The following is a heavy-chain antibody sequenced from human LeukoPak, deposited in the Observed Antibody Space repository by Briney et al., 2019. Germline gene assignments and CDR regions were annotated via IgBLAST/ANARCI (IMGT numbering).Heavy chain of an antibody. D-gene: IGHD3-9*01. CDR3: ARAGGDILTGPYYYYMDV. Sequence: ASVKVSCKASGYTFTGYYMHWVRQAPGQGLEWMGWINPNSGGTNYALKFQGRVTMTRDTSISTAYMGLSRLRSDDTAVYYCARAGGDILTGPYYYYMDVWGKGTTVTVSS. CDR1: GYTFTGYY. CDR2: INPNSGGT. J-gene: IGHJ6*03. V-gene: IGHV1-2*02.